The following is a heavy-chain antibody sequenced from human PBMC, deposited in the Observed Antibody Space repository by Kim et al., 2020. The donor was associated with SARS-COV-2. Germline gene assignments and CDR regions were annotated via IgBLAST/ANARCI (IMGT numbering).Heavy chain of an antibody. D-gene: IGHD1-26*01. CDR3: VRAVGATHFDY. Sequence: SYAESVKGRFTISRDNAKNTLYLQMNSLRVEDTAVYNCVRAVGATHFDYWGQGTLVTVSS. J-gene: IGHJ4*02. V-gene: IGHV3-74*01.